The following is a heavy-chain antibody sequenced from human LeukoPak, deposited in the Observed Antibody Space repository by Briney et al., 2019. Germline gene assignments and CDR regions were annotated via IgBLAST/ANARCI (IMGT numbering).Heavy chain of an antibody. CDR2: ISGSGGST. J-gene: IGHJ3*02. V-gene: IGHV3-23*01. D-gene: IGHD1-26*01. CDR1: GFTFSSYA. CDR3: AKDGYSGSYRSGDAFDI. Sequence: GGSLRLSCAASGFTFSSYAMSWVRQAPGKGLEWVSAISGSGGSTYYADSVKGRFTISRDNSKNTLYLQVNSLRAEDTAVYYCAKDGYSGSYRSGDAFDIWGQGTMVTVSS.